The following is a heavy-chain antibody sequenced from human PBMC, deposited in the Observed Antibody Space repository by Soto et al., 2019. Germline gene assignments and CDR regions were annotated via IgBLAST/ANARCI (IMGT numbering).Heavy chain of an antibody. D-gene: IGHD1-26*01. V-gene: IGHV4-59*01. Sequence: PSETLSLTCTVSGGSISSYYWSWIRQPPGKGLEWIGYIYYSGSTNYNPSLKSRVTISVDTSKNQFSLKLSSVTAADTAVYYCARGCGRGNCYYGMDVWGQGTTVTVSS. CDR3: ARGCGRGNCYYGMDV. CDR2: IYYSGST. CDR1: GGSISSYY. J-gene: IGHJ6*02.